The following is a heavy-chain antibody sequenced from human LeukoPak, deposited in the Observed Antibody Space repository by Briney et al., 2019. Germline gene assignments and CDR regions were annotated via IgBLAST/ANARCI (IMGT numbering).Heavy chain of an antibody. CDR3: AQDNTPYYYDRSGYSLYGMDV. CDR1: GFTFSSYA. D-gene: IGHD3-22*01. Sequence: GGSLRLSCAASGFTFSSYAMSWVRQAPGKGLEWVSAISGSGGSTYYADSVKGRFTISRDNAKNTLYLQMNSLRAEDTAVYYCAQDNTPYYYDRSGYSLYGMDVWGPGNTVTVSS. CDR2: ISGSGGST. V-gene: IGHV3-23*01. J-gene: IGHJ6*02.